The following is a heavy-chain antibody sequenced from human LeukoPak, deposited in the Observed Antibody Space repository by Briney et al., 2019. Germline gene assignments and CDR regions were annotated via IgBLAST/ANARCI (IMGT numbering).Heavy chain of an antibody. J-gene: IGHJ6*02. CDR1: GFPFTAYA. V-gene: IGHV3-30-3*01. CDR2: ISYDGTNK. CDR3: ARDYSYTVDV. D-gene: IGHD2-15*01. Sequence: GGSLRLSCAASGFPFTAYAMHWVRQAPGKGLEWVALISYDGTNKFYADSVEGRFTVSRDNSKNTLYLQMNSLGADDTAVYYCARDYSYTVDVWGRGTTVTVSS.